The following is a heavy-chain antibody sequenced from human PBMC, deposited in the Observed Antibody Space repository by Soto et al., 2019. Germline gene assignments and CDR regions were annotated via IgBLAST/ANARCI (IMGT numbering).Heavy chain of an antibody. CDR3: ARGPRGYCSSTSCLWGFGVDY. J-gene: IGHJ4*02. D-gene: IGHD2-2*01. Sequence: QVQLVESGGGLVKPGGSLRLSCAASGFTFSDYYMSWIHQAPGKGLEWVSYISSSGSTIYYADSVKGRFTISRDNAKNSLYLQMNSLRAEDTAVYYCARGPRGYCSSTSCLWGFGVDYWGQGTLVTVSS. CDR1: GFTFSDYY. V-gene: IGHV3-11*01. CDR2: ISSSGSTI.